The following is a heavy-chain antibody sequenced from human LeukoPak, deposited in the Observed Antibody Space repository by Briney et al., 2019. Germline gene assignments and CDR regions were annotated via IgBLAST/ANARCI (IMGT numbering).Heavy chain of an antibody. CDR1: GFTFSSYS. D-gene: IGHD3-22*01. Sequence: GGSLRLSCAASGFTFSSYSMNWVRRAPGKGLEWVSSISSSSSYIYYADSVKDRFTISRDNSKNTLYLQMNSLRADDTAVYYCARVAMSDSSGYCDYWGQGTLVTVSS. J-gene: IGHJ4*02. CDR3: ARVAMSDSSGYCDY. V-gene: IGHV3-21*06. CDR2: ISSSSSYI.